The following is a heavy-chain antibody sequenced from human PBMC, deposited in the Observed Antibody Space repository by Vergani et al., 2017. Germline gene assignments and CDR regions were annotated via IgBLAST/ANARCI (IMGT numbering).Heavy chain of an antibody. V-gene: IGHV1-69*11. D-gene: IGHD2-21*02. J-gene: IGHJ6*02. Sequence: QVQLVQSGAEVKKPGSSVKVSCKASGGTFSSYAISWVRQAPGQGLEWMGRIIPILGTANYAQKFQGRVTITADESTSTAYMELSSLRSEYTAVYYCARDGCGGDCFYYYGMDVWGQGTTVTVSS. CDR2: IIPILGTA. CDR1: GGTFSSYA. CDR3: ARDGCGGDCFYYYGMDV.